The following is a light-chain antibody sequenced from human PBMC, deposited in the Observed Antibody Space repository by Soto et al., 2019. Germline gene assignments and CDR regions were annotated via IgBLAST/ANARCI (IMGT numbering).Light chain of an antibody. CDR1: SSNIGRNY. CDR2: KND. Sequence: QSVLSQPPSASGTPGQRITISCSGSSSNIGRNYVYWYQQLPGTVPKLLIFKNDQRPSGVPDRFSGSKSGTSASLAISGLRPEDEADYYCATWDANLRGWVFGGGTKLTVL. J-gene: IGLJ3*02. V-gene: IGLV1-47*01. CDR3: ATWDANLRGWV.